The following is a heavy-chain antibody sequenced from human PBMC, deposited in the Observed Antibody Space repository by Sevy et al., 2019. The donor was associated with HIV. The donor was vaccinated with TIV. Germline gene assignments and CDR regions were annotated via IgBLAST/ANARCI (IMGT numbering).Heavy chain of an antibody. CDR1: GGSISSGTYY. J-gene: IGHJ4*02. V-gene: IGHV4-39*01. Sequence: SETLSLTCTVSGGSISSGTYYWGWIRQPPGKGLEWVGNIYYGGTSYYNPSLKCRVTISVDTSKNQFSLNLRSVTAADTAVFYCARGGGNSEWGYYFDFWGQGTLVTVSS. CDR2: IYYGGTS. CDR3: ARGGGNSEWGYYFDF. D-gene: IGHD2-21*02.